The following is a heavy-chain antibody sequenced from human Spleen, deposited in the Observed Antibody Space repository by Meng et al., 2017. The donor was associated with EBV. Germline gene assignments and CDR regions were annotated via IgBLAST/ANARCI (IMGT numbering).Heavy chain of an antibody. CDR1: GGSITNSNYF. CDR3: AREVGTSSNYYFDD. D-gene: IGHD4-23*01. V-gene: IGHV4-39*07. Sequence: QVHLQQWGAGLLKPSXTLSPTCTVSGGSITNSNYFWGWIRQPPGKGLEWIGSVYYTGSSSYNPSLKSRISIWIDTSKNQFSLTLRSVTAADTAVYYCAREVGTSSNYYFDDWGPGTLGTVSS. CDR2: VYYTGSS. J-gene: IGHJ4*02.